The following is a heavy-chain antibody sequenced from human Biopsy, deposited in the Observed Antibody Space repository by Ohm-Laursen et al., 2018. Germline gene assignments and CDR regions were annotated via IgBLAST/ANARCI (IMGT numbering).Heavy chain of an antibody. CDR2: IGSSGSPI. J-gene: IGHJ6*02. D-gene: IGHD1-26*01. CDR1: GFTFSNYE. CDR3: ARDPIVGSKADGMDV. V-gene: IGHV3-48*03. Sequence: SLRLSCAASGFTFSNYETNWVRQAPGKGLEWISYIGSSGSPIYYADSVKGRFTISRDNAKNSLYLQMNSLRAEDTGVYYCARDPIVGSKADGMDVWGQGTTVTVSS.